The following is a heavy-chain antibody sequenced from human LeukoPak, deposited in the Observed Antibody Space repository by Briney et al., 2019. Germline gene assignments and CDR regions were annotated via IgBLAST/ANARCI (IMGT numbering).Heavy chain of an antibody. Sequence: SVKVSCKASGGTFSSYAISWVRQAPGQGLEWMGGIIPIFGTANYAQQFQGRVTITADESTSTAYMELSSLRSEDTAVYYCARDSTTVTTFDYWGQGTLVTVSS. D-gene: IGHD4-11*01. V-gene: IGHV1-69*01. J-gene: IGHJ4*02. CDR2: IIPIFGTA. CDR3: ARDSTTVTTFDY. CDR1: GGTFSSYA.